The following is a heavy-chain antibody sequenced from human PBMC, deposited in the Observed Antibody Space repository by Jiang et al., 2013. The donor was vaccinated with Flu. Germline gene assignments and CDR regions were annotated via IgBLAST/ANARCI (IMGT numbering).Heavy chain of an antibody. V-gene: IGHV6-1*01. CDR3: ARSYYDFWSGSNWFDP. CDR2: TYYRSKWYN. J-gene: IGHJ5*02. D-gene: IGHD3-3*01. Sequence: SRGLEWLGRTYYRSKWYNDYAVSVKSRITINPDTSKNQFSLQLNSVTPEDTAVYYCARSYYDFWSGSNWFDPWGQGTLVTVSS.